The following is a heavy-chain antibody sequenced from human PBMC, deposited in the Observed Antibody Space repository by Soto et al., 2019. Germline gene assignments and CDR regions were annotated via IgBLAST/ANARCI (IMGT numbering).Heavy chain of an antibody. CDR2: ISGSGGGT. V-gene: IGHV3-23*01. CDR1: GFTFSSYA. Sequence: EVQVLESGGGLVQPGGSLRLSCAASGFTFSSYAMSWVRQAPGKGLEWVSSISGSGGGTYYADSVKGRFTISRDNSKNTLYLQMNGLRAQDTARYYCARVRFTWYSDLWGRGTLVTVSS. CDR3: ARVRFTWYSDL. J-gene: IGHJ2*01.